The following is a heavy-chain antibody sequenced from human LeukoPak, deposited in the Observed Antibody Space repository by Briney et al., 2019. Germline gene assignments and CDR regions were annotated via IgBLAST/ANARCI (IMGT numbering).Heavy chain of an antibody. CDR1: GYTFTSYD. CDR3: ARESATSLRFLEGEYYYYYMDV. Sequence: ASVKVSCKASGYTFTSYDINWVRQATGQGLEWMGWMNPNSGNTGYAQKFQGRVTITRNTSISTAYMELRSLRSDDTTVYYCARESATSLRFLEGEYYYYYMDVWGKGTTVTVSS. J-gene: IGHJ6*03. CDR2: MNPNSGNT. D-gene: IGHD3-3*01. V-gene: IGHV1-8*03.